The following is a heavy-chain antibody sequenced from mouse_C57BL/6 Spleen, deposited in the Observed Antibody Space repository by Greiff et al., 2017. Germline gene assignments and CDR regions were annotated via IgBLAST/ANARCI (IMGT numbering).Heavy chain of an antibody. D-gene: IGHD4-1*01. CDR2: ISYDGSN. V-gene: IGHV3-6*01. CDR3: ARDDWDVGAMDY. Sequence: DVKLQESGPGLVKPSQSLSLTCSVTGYSITSGYYWNWIRQFPGNKLEWMGYISYDGSNNYNPSLKNRISITRDTSKNQFFLKLNSVTTEDTATYYCARDDWDVGAMDYWGQGTSVTVSS. CDR1: GYSITSGYY. J-gene: IGHJ4*01.